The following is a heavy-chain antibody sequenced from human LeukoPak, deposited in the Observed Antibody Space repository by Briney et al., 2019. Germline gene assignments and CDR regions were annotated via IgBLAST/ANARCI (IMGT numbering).Heavy chain of an antibody. V-gene: IGHV1-24*01. CDR2: FDPEDGET. Sequence: GASVEVSCKVSGYTLTELSMHWVRQAPGKGLEWMGGFDPEDGETIYAQKFQGRVTMTEDTSTDTAYMELSSLRSEDTAVYYCARSSASAMASDLDYWGQGTLVTVSS. CDR3: ARSSASAMASDLDY. CDR1: GYTLTELS. J-gene: IGHJ4*02. D-gene: IGHD5-18*01.